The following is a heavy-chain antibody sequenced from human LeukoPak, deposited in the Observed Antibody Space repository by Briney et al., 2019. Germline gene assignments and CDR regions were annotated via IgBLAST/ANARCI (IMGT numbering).Heavy chain of an antibody. V-gene: IGHV3-21*01. CDR1: GFTFSSYS. CDR3: ARDFGSGWADY. J-gene: IGHJ4*02. D-gene: IGHD6-19*01. Sequence: GGSLRLSCAASGFTFSSYSMNWVRQAPGKGLEWVSSISSSSSYIYYADSVKGRFTISRDNAKNSLYLQMNSLRAEDTAVYYCARDFGSGWADYWGQGTLVTVSS. CDR2: ISSSSSYI.